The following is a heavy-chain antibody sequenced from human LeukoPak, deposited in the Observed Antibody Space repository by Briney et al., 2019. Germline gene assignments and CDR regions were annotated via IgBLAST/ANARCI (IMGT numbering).Heavy chain of an antibody. D-gene: IGHD3-10*01. CDR2: MNPNSGNT. Sequence: VASVKVSCKASGYRFTNYDMNWVRQAPGQGLEWMGWMNPNSGNTGYAQKFQGRVTITRNTSISTAYMELSSLRSEDTAVYYCAREAGLGYYYYMDVWGKGTTVTVSS. V-gene: IGHV1-8*01. CDR1: GYRFTNYD. J-gene: IGHJ6*03. CDR3: AREAGLGYYYYMDV.